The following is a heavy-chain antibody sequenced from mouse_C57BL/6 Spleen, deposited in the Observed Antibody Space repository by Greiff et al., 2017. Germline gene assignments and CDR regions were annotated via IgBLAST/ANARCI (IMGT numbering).Heavy chain of an antibody. V-gene: IGHV5-4*01. Sequence: DVKLVESGGGLVKPGGSLKLSCAASGFTFSSYAMYWVRQTPEKRLEWVATSSDGGSYTYYPDNVKGRFTISRDNAKNNLYLQMSHLTSEDTAMYYCERDRGPYFDYWGQGTTLTVSS. CDR2: SSDGGSYT. CDR3: ERDRGPYFDY. J-gene: IGHJ2*01. D-gene: IGHD3-1*01. CDR1: GFTFSSYA.